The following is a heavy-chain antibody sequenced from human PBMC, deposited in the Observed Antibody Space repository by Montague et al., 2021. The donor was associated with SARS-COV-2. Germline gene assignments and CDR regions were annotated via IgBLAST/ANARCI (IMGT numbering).Heavy chain of an antibody. CDR3: ARGMIRGVTTPFDY. CDR1: SGSIISSGYH. J-gene: IGHJ4*02. Sequence: SETRSLTCSVSSGSIISSGYHWGWIRQPPGKELEWIGNIYYSGTTYYNPSLQSRGTISVDTSKNHLSLRLSSVTAADTAVYFCARGMIRGVTTPFDYWGQGSQVTVSS. CDR2: IYYSGTT. D-gene: IGHD3-10*01. V-gene: IGHV4-39*02.